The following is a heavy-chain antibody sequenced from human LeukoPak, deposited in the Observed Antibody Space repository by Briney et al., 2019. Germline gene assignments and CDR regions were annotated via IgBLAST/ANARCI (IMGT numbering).Heavy chain of an antibody. V-gene: IGHV5-51*01. CDR2: IYPGDSNT. CDR1: GYSFTYYW. CDR3: ARQDPAGEYYFDY. D-gene: IGHD3-10*01. Sequence: GESLKISCQGSGYSFTYYWIAWVRQMPGKGLEWVGIIYPGDSNTKYNPSFEGQVTISADKSITTAYLQWSSLKASDTAMYFCARQDPAGEYYFDYWGQGTLVIVSS. J-gene: IGHJ4*02.